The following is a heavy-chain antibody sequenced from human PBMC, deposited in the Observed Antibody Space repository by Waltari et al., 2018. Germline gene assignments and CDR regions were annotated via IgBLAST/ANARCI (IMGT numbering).Heavy chain of an antibody. J-gene: IGHJ4*02. CDR3: ARDRGRGLYLDS. Sequence: QLQLQESGPGLVEPSGTLSLTCAVSGDSITSSYLWNWVRQSPGKGLAWIGQVHGSGRTNYNPSLASRVTVSLDTYNNQFSLKVASATAADTAVYYCARDRGRGLYLDSWGPGTRVTVSP. V-gene: IGHV4-4*02. CDR2: VHGSGRT. D-gene: IGHD2-15*01. CDR1: GDSITSSYL.